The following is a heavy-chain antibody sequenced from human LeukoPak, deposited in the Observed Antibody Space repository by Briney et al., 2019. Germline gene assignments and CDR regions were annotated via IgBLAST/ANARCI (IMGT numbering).Heavy chain of an antibody. Sequence: ASVKVSCKASGYTFTTYGINWVRQAPGQGLEWMGWINSYNGNTNYAQKFQGRLTMTTDTSTTTAYMELSSLRSEDTAVYYCARDDILTGFDYWGQGTLVTVSS. D-gene: IGHD3-9*01. CDR1: GYTFTTYG. J-gene: IGHJ4*02. V-gene: IGHV1-18*01. CDR2: INSYNGNT. CDR3: ARDDILTGFDY.